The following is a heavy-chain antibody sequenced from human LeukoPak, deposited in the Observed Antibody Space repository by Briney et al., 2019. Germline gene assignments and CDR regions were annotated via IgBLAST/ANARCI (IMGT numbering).Heavy chain of an antibody. D-gene: IGHD6-13*01. CDR1: GYSFDNFG. CDR2: ISVYNGNT. V-gene: IGHV1-18*01. CDR3: ARGEAAARHFDY. J-gene: IGHJ4*02. Sequence: ASVKVSCKASGYSFDNFGISWVRQAPGEGLEWMGGISVYNGNTNYAQKLQGRVTMTTDTSTTTAYMELRSLRSDDTAVYYCARGEAAARHFDYWGQGTLVTVSS.